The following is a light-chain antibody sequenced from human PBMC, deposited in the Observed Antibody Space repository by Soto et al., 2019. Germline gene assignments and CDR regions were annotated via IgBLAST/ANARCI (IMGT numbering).Light chain of an antibody. CDR3: QQYGSSPT. V-gene: IGKV3-20*01. CDR1: QSVSSSY. CDR2: GAS. J-gene: IGKJ1*01. Sequence: EIVLTQSPGTLSLSPGERATLSCRASQSVSSSYLAWYQQKPGQAPRLLIYGASSRATGIPDRFSGSGSGTDFTLTISRLEPEDVAVYYCQQYGSSPTFGQGTKVEI.